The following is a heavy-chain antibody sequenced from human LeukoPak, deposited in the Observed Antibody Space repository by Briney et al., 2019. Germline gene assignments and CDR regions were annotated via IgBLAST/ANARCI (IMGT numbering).Heavy chain of an antibody. CDR1: GFTFSSYC. V-gene: IGHV3-7*01. Sequence: GGSLRLSCAASGFTFSSYCMSWVRQAPGKGLEWVANIKQDGSEKYYVDSVKGRFTISRDNAKNSLYLQMNSLRAEDTAVYYCARDLTVVVPAANAFDIWGQGTMVTVSS. D-gene: IGHD2-2*01. J-gene: IGHJ3*02. CDR2: IKQDGSEK. CDR3: ARDLTVVVPAANAFDI.